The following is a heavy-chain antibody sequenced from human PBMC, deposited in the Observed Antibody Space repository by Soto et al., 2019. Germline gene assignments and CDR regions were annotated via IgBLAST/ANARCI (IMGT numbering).Heavy chain of an antibody. CDR2: IWYDGSNK. CDR1: GFTFSSYC. CDR3: ARGDGYNFPYHYFDY. Sequence: LRLSCAASGFTFSSYCMHWVRQAPGKGLEWVAVIWYDGSNKYYADSVKGRFTISRDNSKNTLYLQMNSLRAEDTAVYYCARGDGYNFPYHYFDYWGQGTLVTV. V-gene: IGHV3-33*01. J-gene: IGHJ4*02. D-gene: IGHD5-12*01.